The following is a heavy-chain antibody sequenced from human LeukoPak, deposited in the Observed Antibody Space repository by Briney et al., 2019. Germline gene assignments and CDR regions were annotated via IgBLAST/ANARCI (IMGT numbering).Heavy chain of an antibody. V-gene: IGHV3-21*06. D-gene: IGHD2-15*01. CDR1: GFSFSSHN. Sequence: PGGSLRLSCAASGFSFSSHNMNWVRQAPGKGLEWVSCITSNNDIYYADAVKGRFTISRDNAKNSLYLQMNSLRGDDTAVYYCARYRSGSCYSGLLWGQGTLVTVSS. CDR3: ARYRSGSCYSGLL. J-gene: IGHJ4*02. CDR2: ITSNNDI.